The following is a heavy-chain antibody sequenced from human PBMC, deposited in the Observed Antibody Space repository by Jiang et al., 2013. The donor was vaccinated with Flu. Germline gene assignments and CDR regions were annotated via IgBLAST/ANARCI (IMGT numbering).Heavy chain of an antibody. J-gene: IGHJ3*01. D-gene: IGHD2-8*01. CDR1: GFSLSSNGMG. Sequence: KPTQTLTLTCSFSGFSLSSNGMGVGWIRQPPGKAPQWLALIYWDDDKRYSPFLKTRLAISQDTSKNQVVLKMTNVDPVDTATYFCTHVKNGWTDAFDVWGQGTVVTVSS. CDR3: THVKNGWTDAFDV. V-gene: IGHV2-5*02. CDR2: IYWDDDK.